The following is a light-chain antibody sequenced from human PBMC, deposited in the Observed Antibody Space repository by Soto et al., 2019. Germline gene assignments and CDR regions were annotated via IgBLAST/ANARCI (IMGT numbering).Light chain of an antibody. CDR2: KAS. J-gene: IGKJ2*01. V-gene: IGKV1-5*03. CDR3: QQCNSSPYT. CDR1: QSINIW. Sequence: DIHMTQSPSTLSASVGDRVTITCRASQSINIWLAWYQQKPGKAPKLLIYKASSLESGVPSRFSGSGSGTEFTLTISSLQPDDFATYYCQQCNSSPYTFGQGTKLEIK.